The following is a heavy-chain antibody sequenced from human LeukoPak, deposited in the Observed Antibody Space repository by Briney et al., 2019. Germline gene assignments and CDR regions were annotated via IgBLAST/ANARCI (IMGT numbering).Heavy chain of an antibody. V-gene: IGHV1-18*01. Sequence: ASVKVSCKASGYTFTNYAISWVRQAPGQGLEWMGWISGYNGKTNYAQKLQGRVTMTKDTSTSTVYMDLRSLRSDDTAVYYCARDVGEGYCSGGSCSDYWGQGTLVTVSS. CDR1: GYTFTNYA. J-gene: IGHJ4*02. D-gene: IGHD2-15*01. CDR2: ISGYNGKT. CDR3: ARDVGEGYCSGGSCSDY.